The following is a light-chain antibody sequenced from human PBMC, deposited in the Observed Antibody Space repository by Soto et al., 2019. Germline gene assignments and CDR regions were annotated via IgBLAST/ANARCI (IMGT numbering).Light chain of an antibody. J-gene: IGLJ3*02. CDR1: SSSLGSNT. V-gene: IGLV1-44*01. CDR2: SNN. Sequence: QSVLTQTPSASGTPGQRVTISCSGTSSSLGSNTVNWYQQLPGTAPKLLIYSNNQRPSGVPDRFSGSKSGTSASLAISGLQSEDEADYYCQSYDSSLSGSGVFGGGTKVTVL. CDR3: QSYDSSLSGSGV.